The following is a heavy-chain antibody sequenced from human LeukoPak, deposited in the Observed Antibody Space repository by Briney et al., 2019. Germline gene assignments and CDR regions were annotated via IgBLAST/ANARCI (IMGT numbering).Heavy chain of an antibody. D-gene: IGHD3-3*01. CDR3: TREGDFWSGANWFDP. J-gene: IGHJ5*02. CDR2: IRSKAYGGTT. CDR1: GFTFNTYS. V-gene: IGHV3-49*04. Sequence: GGSLRLSCTASGFTFNTYSMNWVRQAPGKGLEWVGFIRSKAYGGTTEYAASVKGRFTISRDDSKSIAYLQMNSLKTEDTAVYYCTREGDFWSGANWFDPWGQGTLVTVSS.